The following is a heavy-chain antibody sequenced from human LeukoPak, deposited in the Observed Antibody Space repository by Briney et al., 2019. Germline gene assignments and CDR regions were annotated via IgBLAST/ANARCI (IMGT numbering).Heavy chain of an antibody. CDR3: ARGDYDYVWGSYRLYYFDY. Sequence: SGPVLVKPTETLTLTCTVSGFSLSNARMGVSWIRQPPGKALEWLAHIFSNDEKSYSTSLESRLTISKDTSKSQVVLTMTNMDPVDTATYYCARGDYDYVWGSYRLYYFDYWGQGTLVTVSS. J-gene: IGHJ4*02. D-gene: IGHD3-16*02. CDR2: IFSNDEK. V-gene: IGHV2-26*01. CDR1: GFSLSNARMG.